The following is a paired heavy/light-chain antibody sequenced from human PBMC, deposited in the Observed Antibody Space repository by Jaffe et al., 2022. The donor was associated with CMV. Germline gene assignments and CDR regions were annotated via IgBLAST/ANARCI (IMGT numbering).Heavy chain of an antibody. CDR1: GAFVTSDDYR. CDR2: VSHGGDI. V-gene: IGHV4-61*08. J-gene: IGHJ3*02. D-gene: IGHD2-8*01. Sequence: QVQLQESGPGLVKSSETLSLTCSVSGAFVTSDDYRWTWIRQPPGKGLEWIGYVSHGGDIKYNPSLKNRLTITLDTSMNQFSLTLLSVTAADTAVYFCVRNHLGLCDDYWCTHEALDIWGQGARVAVSS. CDR3: VRNHLGLCDDYWCTHEALDI.
Light chain of an antibody. CDR1: ASIFNSY. Sequence: EIVLTQSPGTLSLSPGERATLSCRTSASIFNSYLAWYQQKSGQAPRLLMYGASRRATGIPDRFSGRGSGTDFTLTITRLEPEDFAVYYCHQYGSLPRTFGQGTKVEI. CDR3: HQYGSLPRT. CDR2: GAS. V-gene: IGKV3-20*01. J-gene: IGKJ2*01.